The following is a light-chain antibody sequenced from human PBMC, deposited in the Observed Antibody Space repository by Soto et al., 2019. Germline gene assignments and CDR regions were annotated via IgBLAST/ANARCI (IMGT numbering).Light chain of an antibody. CDR1: PSVTNF. V-gene: IGKV3-11*01. CDR2: GAF. CDR3: QQRNIWPPVT. J-gene: IGKJ5*01. Sequence: PGERATLSCRASPSVTNFLAWYQQKPGQAPRLLIYGAFNRATGIPARFSGSGSGTDFTLTVSSLEPEDSAIYYCQQRNIWPPVTFGQGTRLEIK.